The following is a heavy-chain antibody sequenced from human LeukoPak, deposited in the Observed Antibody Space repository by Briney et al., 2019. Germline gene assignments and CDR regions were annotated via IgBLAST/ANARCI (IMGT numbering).Heavy chain of an antibody. CDR1: GFTFSTYA. V-gene: IGHV3-23*01. J-gene: IGHJ4*02. CDR2: ISGSGRFT. D-gene: IGHD6-19*01. CDR3: AEEGQWLDGGFFDY. Sequence: QPGGSLRLSCAASGFTFSTYAMSWVRQAPGKGLEWVSAISGSGRFTYYADSVKGRFTISRDNSKNTLYLQMNSLRAEDTAVYYCAEEGQWLDGGFFDYWGQGTLVTVSS.